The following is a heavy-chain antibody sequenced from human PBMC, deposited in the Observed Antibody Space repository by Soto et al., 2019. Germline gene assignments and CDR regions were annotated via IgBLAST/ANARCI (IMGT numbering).Heavy chain of an antibody. CDR3: ARDIYEGITMVRGPFDY. V-gene: IGHV1-2*02. J-gene: IGHJ4*02. CDR1: GYTFTGYY. CDR2: INPNSGGT. D-gene: IGHD3-10*01. Sequence: ASVKVSCKASGYTFTGYYMHWVRQAPGQGLEWMGWINPNSGGTNYAQKFQGRVTVTRDTSISTAYMELSRLRSDDTAVYYCARDIYEGITMVRGPFDYWGQGTLVTVSS.